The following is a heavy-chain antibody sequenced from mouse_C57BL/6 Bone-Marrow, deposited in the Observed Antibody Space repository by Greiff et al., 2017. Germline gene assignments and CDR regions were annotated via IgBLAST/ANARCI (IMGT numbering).Heavy chain of an antibody. V-gene: IGHV5-4*01. J-gene: IGHJ2*01. CDR2: ISDGGSYT. CDR1: GFTFSSYA. D-gene: IGHD2-4*01. CDR3: ARDREGYYDYDYFDY. Sequence: EVKLVESGGGLVKPGGSLKLSCAASGFTFSSYAMSWVRQTPEKRLEWVATISDGGSYTYYPDNVKGRFTISRDNAKNNLYLQMSHLKSEDTAMYYCARDREGYYDYDYFDYWGQGTTLTVSS.